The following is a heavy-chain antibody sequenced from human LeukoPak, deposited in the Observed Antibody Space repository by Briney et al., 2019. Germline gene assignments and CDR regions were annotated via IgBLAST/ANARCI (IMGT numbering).Heavy chain of an antibody. V-gene: IGHV2-70*11. J-gene: IGHJ4*02. CDR1: GFSLNTSAVC. CDR2: IDWDDDK. CDR3: ARMSTGTFVDY. Sequence: SGPTLVNPTQTLTLTCTFSGFSLNTSAVCVSWIRQPPGKALEWLARIDWDDDKYYSTSLKTRLTISKDTSKNQVVLTMTNMDPVDTATYYCARMSTGTFVDYWGQGTLVTVSS. D-gene: IGHD3-16*01.